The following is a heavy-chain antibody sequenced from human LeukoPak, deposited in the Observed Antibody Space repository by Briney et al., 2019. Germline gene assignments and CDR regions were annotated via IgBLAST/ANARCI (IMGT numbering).Heavy chain of an antibody. CDR2: INHSGST. V-gene: IGHV4-34*01. J-gene: IGHJ6*02. CDR3: ARIGSSGYYYVYGDYYGMDV. CDR1: GGSFSGYY. Sequence: SETLSLTCAVYGGSFSGYYWSWIRQPPVKGLEWIGEINHSGSTNYNPSLKSRVTISVDTSKNQFSLKLSSVTAADTAVYYCARIGSSGYYYVYGDYYGMDVWGQGTTVTVSS. D-gene: IGHD3-22*01.